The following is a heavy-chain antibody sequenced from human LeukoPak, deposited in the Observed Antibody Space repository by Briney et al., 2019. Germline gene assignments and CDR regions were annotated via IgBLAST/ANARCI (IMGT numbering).Heavy chain of an antibody. D-gene: IGHD3-3*01. Sequence: PGGSLRLSCAASGFTFDDYAMHWVRQAPGKGLEWVSGINWNSGSRGYADSVKGRLTISRDNAKNSLYLQMNNLRVEDTAVYYCARDGVVDFWISYGTYNYYYYMDVWGKGTTVTVSS. CDR1: GFTFDDYA. CDR2: INWNSGSR. J-gene: IGHJ6*03. V-gene: IGHV3-9*01. CDR3: ARDGVVDFWISYGTYNYYYYMDV.